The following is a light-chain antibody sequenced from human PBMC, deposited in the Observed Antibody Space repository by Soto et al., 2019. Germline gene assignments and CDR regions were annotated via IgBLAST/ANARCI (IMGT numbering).Light chain of an antibody. CDR1: KLGDKY. J-gene: IGLJ2*01. CDR2: QHS. Sequence: SYELTQPPSVSVSPGQTASITCSGDKLGDKYTCWYQQKPGQSPVLVIYQHSQRPSGIPERFSGSNSGNTATLTNSGTQAMDEADYYCQAWDSSTDVVFGGGTKLTVL. V-gene: IGLV3-1*01. CDR3: QAWDSSTDVV.